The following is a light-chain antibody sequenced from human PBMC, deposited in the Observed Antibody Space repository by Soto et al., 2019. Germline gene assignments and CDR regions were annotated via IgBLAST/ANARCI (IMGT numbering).Light chain of an antibody. CDR3: QVWDSNRVQVV. V-gene: IGLV3-21*02. CDR2: ADS. J-gene: IGLJ2*01. CDR1: NIGSKS. Sequence: SYELTQPPSVSVAPGQTARITCGENNIGSKSVHWYQQKSGQAPVLVLYADSDRPSGIPERFSDSNSGDTATLTISRVESGDEADYFCQVWDSNRVQVVFGGGTKLTVL.